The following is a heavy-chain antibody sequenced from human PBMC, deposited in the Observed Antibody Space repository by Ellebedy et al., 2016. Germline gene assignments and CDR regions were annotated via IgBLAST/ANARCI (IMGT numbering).Heavy chain of an antibody. D-gene: IGHD4-11*01. V-gene: IGHV1-69*06. CDR3: ARGSGDTVTTYYYYYGMDV. CDR1: GGTFSSYA. Sequence: SVKVSCXASGGTFSSYAISWVRQAPGQGLEWMGGIIPIFGTANYAQKFQGRVTITADKSTSTAYMELSSLRSEDTAVYYCARGSGDTVTTYYYYYGMDVWGQGTTVTVSS. J-gene: IGHJ6*02. CDR2: IIPIFGTA.